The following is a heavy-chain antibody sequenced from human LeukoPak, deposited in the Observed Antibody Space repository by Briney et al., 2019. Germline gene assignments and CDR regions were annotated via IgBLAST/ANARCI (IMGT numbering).Heavy chain of an antibody. Sequence: GGSLRVSCAASGFTFSSYWMHWVRQAPGKGLVWVSRINSDGSSTSYADSVKGRFTISRDNAKNTLYLQMNSLRAEDTAVYYCARYGRNYDFWSGYRYYYYMDVWGKGTTVTVSS. J-gene: IGHJ6*03. CDR1: GFTFSSYW. CDR3: ARYGRNYDFWSGYRYYYYMDV. CDR2: INSDGSST. V-gene: IGHV3-74*01. D-gene: IGHD3-3*01.